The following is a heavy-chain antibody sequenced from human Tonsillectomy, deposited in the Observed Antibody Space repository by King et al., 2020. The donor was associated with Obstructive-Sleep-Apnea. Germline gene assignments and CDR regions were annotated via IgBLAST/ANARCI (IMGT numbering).Heavy chain of an antibody. CDR3: ARDSSYYGADY. J-gene: IGHJ4*02. V-gene: IGHV1-46*01. CDR1: GYTFTTYY. Sequence: VQLVQSGAEVKKTGTSVRVSCKASGYTFTTYYIHWVRQSPGHGLEWMGQIHPNTGSTNYAQKFRDRITMSRDTSTGTLYLELYGLRSDDTTFYFCARDSSYYGADYWAQGTLGTVAT. D-gene: IGHD1-26*01. CDR2: IHPNTGST.